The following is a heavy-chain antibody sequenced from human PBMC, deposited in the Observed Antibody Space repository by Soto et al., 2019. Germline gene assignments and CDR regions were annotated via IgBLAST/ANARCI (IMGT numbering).Heavy chain of an antibody. J-gene: IGHJ6*03. Sequence: ESCPTLVNPTQTLTLTCTFSGFSLSTSGKCVSWIRQPPGKALEGLARIDWDDDKYYSTSLKTRLTISKDTSKNQVVLTMTNMDPVDTATYYCARMRYYDFWSGYHDYYYYMDVWGKGTTVTVSS. D-gene: IGHD3-3*01. CDR3: ARMRYYDFWSGYHDYYYYMDV. CDR1: GFSLSTSGKC. CDR2: IDWDDDK. V-gene: IGHV2-70*11.